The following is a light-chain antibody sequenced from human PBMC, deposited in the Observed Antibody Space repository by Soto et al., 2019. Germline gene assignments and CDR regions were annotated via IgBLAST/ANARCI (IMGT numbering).Light chain of an antibody. CDR1: QAIAGW. CDR2: GTS. J-gene: IGKJ4*01. Sequence: DIQMIQSPSSVYASVGDRVIVACRWSQAIAGWLAWYQQKPGKAPRLLIYGTSTLQSGVPSRFSGSGSGTDFTLTINSLQPEDFATYYCQQASSFPLTFGGGTKVDIK. CDR3: QQASSFPLT. V-gene: IGKV1D-12*01.